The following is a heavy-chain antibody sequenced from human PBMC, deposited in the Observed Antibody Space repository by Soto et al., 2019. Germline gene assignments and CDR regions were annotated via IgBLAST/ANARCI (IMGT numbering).Heavy chain of an antibody. CDR1: GYTFTDYY. CDR2: INPNSGGT. D-gene: IGHD6-19*01. V-gene: IGHV1-2*02. CDR3: ARDQSPSSGWPGMDV. J-gene: IGHJ6*02. Sequence: QVKLVQSGAEVKKPGASVKVSCKASGYTFTDYYMHWVRQAPGQGLEWMGWINPNSGGTNYAQKFQGRVTMTRDTSISTAYMELNRLRSDDTAVYYCARDQSPSSGWPGMDVLGQGTTVTVSS.